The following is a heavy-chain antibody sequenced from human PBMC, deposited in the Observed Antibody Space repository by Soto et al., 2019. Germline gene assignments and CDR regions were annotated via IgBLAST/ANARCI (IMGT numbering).Heavy chain of an antibody. CDR2: INPNSGGT. CDR1: GYTFTGYY. D-gene: IGHD5-12*01. Sequence: ASVQVSCQASGYTFTGYYMHWVRQAPGQGLEWMGWINPNSGGTNYAQKFQGRVTMTRDTSISTAYMELSRLRSDDTAVYYCARDGSGYSGYDWDYYGMDVWGQGTTVTVSS. CDR3: ARDGSGYSGYDWDYYGMDV. J-gene: IGHJ6*02. V-gene: IGHV1-2*02.